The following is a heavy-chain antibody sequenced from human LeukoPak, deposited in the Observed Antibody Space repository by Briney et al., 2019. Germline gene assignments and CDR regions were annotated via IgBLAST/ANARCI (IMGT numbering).Heavy chain of an antibody. Sequence: GGSLRLSCAASGFTFSSYAMSWVRQAPGKGLEWVSYISSSGSTIYYADSVKGRFTISRDNAKNSLYLQMNSLRAEDTAAYYCARGVGYYAAYYYYYGMDVWGQGTTVTVSS. CDR3: ARGVGYYAAYYYYYGMDV. V-gene: IGHV3-48*04. CDR1: GFTFSSYA. J-gene: IGHJ6*02. D-gene: IGHD2/OR15-2a*01. CDR2: ISSSGSTI.